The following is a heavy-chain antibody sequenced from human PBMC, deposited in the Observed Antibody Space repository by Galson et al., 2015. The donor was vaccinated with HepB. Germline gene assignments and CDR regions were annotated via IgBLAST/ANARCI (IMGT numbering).Heavy chain of an antibody. J-gene: IGHJ4*03. D-gene: IGHD3-16*01. CDR3: ATYPSPALYHFDY. CDR2: IWSDGTNK. Sequence: SLRLSCAASGFTFSNYGTHWVRQAPGKGLEWVATIWSDGTNKYYVDSVKGRFTLSRDISRHTLYLQMDRLRAEDTAVYYCATYPSPALYHFDYWGHGTLVTVSS. V-gene: IGHV3-33*01. CDR1: GFTFSNYG.